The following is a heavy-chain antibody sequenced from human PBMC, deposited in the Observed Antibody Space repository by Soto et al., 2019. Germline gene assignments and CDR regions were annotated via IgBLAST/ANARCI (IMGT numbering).Heavy chain of an antibody. CDR1: GGTFGSYV. CDR3: ARDLGSRYDPGDY. V-gene: IGHV1-69*12. J-gene: IGHJ4*02. CDR2: IIPLFGRP. Sequence: QVQLVQSGAEVKKPGSSVKVSCKASGGTFGSYVFNWVRQAPGQGLEWMGGIIPLFGRPNYAQKFQGRVTITADESTSTAYMELSSLRSDDTAVFYCARDLGSRYDPGDYWGQGTLVTVSS. D-gene: IGHD5-12*01.